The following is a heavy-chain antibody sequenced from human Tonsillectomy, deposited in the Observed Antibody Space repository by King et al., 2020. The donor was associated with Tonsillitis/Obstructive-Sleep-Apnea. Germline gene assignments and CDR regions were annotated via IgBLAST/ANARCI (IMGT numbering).Heavy chain of an antibody. Sequence: VQLVESGGGLVQPGGSLRLSCVASGFTFSNYAMHWVRQAPGKGLEFVSAINNNGGSTYYANSVKGRFIISRDNSKNTLFLQMGSLRAEDMAVYYCAREAYDISGSCDYWGQGTLVTGSS. J-gene: IGHJ4*02. CDR1: GFTFSNYA. D-gene: IGHD3-22*01. CDR3: AREAYDISGSCDY. CDR2: INNNGGST. V-gene: IGHV3-64*01.